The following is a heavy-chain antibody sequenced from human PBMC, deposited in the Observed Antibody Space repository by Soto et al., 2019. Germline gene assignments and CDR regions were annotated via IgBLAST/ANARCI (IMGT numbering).Heavy chain of an antibody. CDR2: IYYSGST. Sequence: SETLSLTCSVTGDSISSRSYYWGWIRQPPGKGLEWIGSIYYSGSTYNNPSLRSRVSMSIDTSKDQFSLKLKSVTAADTALYFCARQRTSVVTQPYFDVWGPGSLVTVSP. J-gene: IGHJ4*02. CDR3: ARQRTSVVTQPYFDV. V-gene: IGHV4-39*01. D-gene: IGHD2-21*02. CDR1: GDSISSRSYY.